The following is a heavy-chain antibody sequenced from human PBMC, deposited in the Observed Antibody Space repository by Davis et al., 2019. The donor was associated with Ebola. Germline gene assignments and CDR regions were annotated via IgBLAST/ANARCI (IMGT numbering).Heavy chain of an antibody. J-gene: IGHJ5*01. Sequence: ASVKVSCKASSYTFTSYGISWVRQAPGQGPEWMGWISAYNGNTNYAQKLQGRVTMTTDTSRSTAYMELRGLRSDDTAVYYCAREAGATTRIYDSWGQGTLVTVSS. D-gene: IGHD1-26*01. CDR2: ISAYNGNT. CDR1: SYTFTSYG. V-gene: IGHV1-18*01. CDR3: AREAGATTRIYDS.